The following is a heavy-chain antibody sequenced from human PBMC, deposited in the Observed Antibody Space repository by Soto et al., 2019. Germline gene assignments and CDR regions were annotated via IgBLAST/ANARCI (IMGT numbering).Heavy chain of an antibody. CDR2: INHSGST. V-gene: IGHV4-34*01. CDR1: GGSFSGYY. D-gene: IGHD3-3*01. CDR3: ARGWGQVLRFLESPYGMDV. Sequence: QVQLQQWGAGLLKPSETLSLTCAVYGGSFSGYYWSWIRQPPGKGLDWIGEINHSGSTNYNPSLKSRVTVSVDTSKNQFSLKPSSVTAADTAVYYCARGWGQVLRFLESPYGMDVWGQGTTVTVSS. J-gene: IGHJ6*02.